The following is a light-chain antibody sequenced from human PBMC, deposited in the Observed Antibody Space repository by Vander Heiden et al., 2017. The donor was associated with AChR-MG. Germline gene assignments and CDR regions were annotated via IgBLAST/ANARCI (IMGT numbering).Light chain of an antibody. Sequence: DIQMTQSPSSVSAYVGDRVTITCRASEYIGEYLTWYQQKPGKAPKVVMYAASRLQSGVPSRFNGSGSEKEFSLTISSLQPEDFATYSCRQTISFPFTFGPGTKVDFK. V-gene: IGKV1-12*01. CDR1: EYIGEY. CDR2: AAS. J-gene: IGKJ3*01. CDR3: RQTISFPFT.